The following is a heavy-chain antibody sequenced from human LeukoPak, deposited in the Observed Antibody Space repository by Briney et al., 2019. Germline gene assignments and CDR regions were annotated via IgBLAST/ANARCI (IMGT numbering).Heavy chain of an antibody. CDR3: AKVAVAGTSGAYYYYGMDV. CDR2: ISGSGGST. V-gene: IGHV3-23*01. CDR1: GFTFSSYA. J-gene: IGHJ6*02. Sequence: QSGGSLRLSCAASGFTFSSYAMSWVRQAPGKGLEWVSAISGSGGSTYYADSVKGRFTISRDNSKNTLYLQMNSLRAEDTAVYYCAKVAVAGTSGAYYYYGMDVWGQGTTVTVSS. D-gene: IGHD6-19*01.